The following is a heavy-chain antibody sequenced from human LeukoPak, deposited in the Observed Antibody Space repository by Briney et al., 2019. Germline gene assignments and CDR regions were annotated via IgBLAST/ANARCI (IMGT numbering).Heavy chain of an antibody. CDR2: INYSGSS. D-gene: IGHD2-21*01. CDR1: GDSISTDY. CDR3: ARLDCISDTCYNY. V-gene: IGHV4-59*08. J-gene: IGHJ4*02. Sequence: PSETLSLTCIVSGDSISTDYWTWSRNSPGKGLDWIGYINYSGSSEYNPSLKSRITISVDRSKNQVSLKMRSVTAADTAVYYCARLDCISDTCYNYWALGALVTVSS.